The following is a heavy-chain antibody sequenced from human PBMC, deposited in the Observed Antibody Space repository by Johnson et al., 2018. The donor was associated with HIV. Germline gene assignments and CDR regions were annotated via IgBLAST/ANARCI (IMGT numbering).Heavy chain of an antibody. CDR1: GFTFGDYV. D-gene: IGHD4/OR15-4a*01. V-gene: IGHV3-48*03. J-gene: IGHJ3*02. CDR3: ARVGANFDAFDI. Sequence: MQLVESGGVVVQPGGSLRLSCAASGFTFGDYVMSWVRQAPGKGLEWVSYISSSGSTIYYADSVKGRFTISRDNAKNSLYLQMNSLRAEDTAVYYCARVGANFDAFDIWGQGTMVTVSS. CDR2: ISSSGSTI.